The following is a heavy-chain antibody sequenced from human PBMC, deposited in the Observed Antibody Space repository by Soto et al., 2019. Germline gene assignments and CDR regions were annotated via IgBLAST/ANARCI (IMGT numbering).Heavy chain of an antibody. Sequence: GASVKVSCKASGGTFSSYAISWVRQAPGQGLEWMGGIIPIFGTANYAQKFQGRVTITADESTSTAYMELSSLRSEDTAVYYCARDGASDLNLSTYDFWSGSNYGMDVWGQGTTVTVSS. V-gene: IGHV1-69*13. D-gene: IGHD3-3*01. CDR3: ARDGASDLNLSTYDFWSGSNYGMDV. CDR2: IIPIFGTA. J-gene: IGHJ6*02. CDR1: GGTFSSYA.